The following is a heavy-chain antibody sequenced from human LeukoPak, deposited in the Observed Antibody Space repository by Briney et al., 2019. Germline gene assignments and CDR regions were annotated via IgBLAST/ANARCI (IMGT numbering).Heavy chain of an antibody. Sequence: PGGSLRLSCVASGFTFDRFWMSWVRQAPGKGLEWVANIKADASEEKYLDSVKDRFKISRDNAEDSLFLQVNSLRAEDTAVYYCARQPQHEAYFDYWGQGALVTVSS. CDR2: IKADASEE. J-gene: IGHJ4*02. CDR1: GFTFDRFW. V-gene: IGHV3-7*01. CDR3: ARQPQHEAYFDY.